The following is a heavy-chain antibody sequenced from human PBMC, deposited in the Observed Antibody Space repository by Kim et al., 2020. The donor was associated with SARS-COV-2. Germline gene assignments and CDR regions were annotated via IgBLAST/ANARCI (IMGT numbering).Heavy chain of an antibody. Sequence: GGSLRLSCAASGFTVSSNYMSWVRQAPGKGLEWVSVIYSGGSTYYADSVKGRFTISRDNSKNTLYLQMNSLRAEDTAVYYCARETIAWNGFDPWGQGTLVTVSS. CDR3: ARETIAWNGFDP. V-gene: IGHV3-53*01. D-gene: IGHD6-13*01. CDR2: IYSGGST. J-gene: IGHJ5*02. CDR1: GFTVSSNY.